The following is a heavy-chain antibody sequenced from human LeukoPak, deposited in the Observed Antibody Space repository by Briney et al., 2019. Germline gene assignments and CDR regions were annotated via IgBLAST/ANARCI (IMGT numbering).Heavy chain of an antibody. CDR3: GRETPPNPGNSDYYYGMDV. CDR1: GFTFSSYS. V-gene: IGHV3-48*02. D-gene: IGHD3-10*01. CDR2: ISSSSSTI. J-gene: IGHJ6*02. Sequence: GGSLRLSCAASGFTFSSYSMNWVRQAPGKGLEWVSYISSSSSTIYYADSVKGRFTISRDNAKNSLYLQMNSLRDEDTAVYYCGRETPPNPGNSDYYYGMDVWGQGTTVTVSS.